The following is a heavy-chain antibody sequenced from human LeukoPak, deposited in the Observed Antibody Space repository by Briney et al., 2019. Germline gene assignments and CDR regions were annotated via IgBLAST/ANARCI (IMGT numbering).Heavy chain of an antibody. D-gene: IGHD2-15*01. Sequence: GGSLRLSCAASGFTFSDYYMSWIRQAPGKGLEWVSYISSSGSTIYCADSVKGRFTISRDNAKNSLYLQMNSLRAEDTAVYYCARGSAATLPYYYYYMDVWGKGTTVTISS. CDR1: GFTFSDYY. V-gene: IGHV3-11*01. CDR2: ISSSGSTI. CDR3: ARGSAATLPYYYYYMDV. J-gene: IGHJ6*03.